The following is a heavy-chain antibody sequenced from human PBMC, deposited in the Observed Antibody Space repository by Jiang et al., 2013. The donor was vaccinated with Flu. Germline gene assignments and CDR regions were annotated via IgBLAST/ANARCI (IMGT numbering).Heavy chain of an antibody. D-gene: IGHD3-3*01. V-gene: IGHV7-4-1*02. CDR3: ARERITVFGVIMLGENYYYGMDV. Sequence: QSGSELRKPGASVKVSCQASGYTFTTYALNWVRQAPGQGLEWMGWINTNTGNPTYAQGFTGRFVFSLDTSVSTAYLQISSLKGEDTAVYYCARERITVFGVIMLGENYYYGMDVWGQGTTVT. CDR2: INTNTGNP. J-gene: IGHJ6*02. CDR1: GYTFTTYA.